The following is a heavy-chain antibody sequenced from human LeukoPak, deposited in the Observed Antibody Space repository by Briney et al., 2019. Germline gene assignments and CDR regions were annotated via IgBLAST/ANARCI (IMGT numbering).Heavy chain of an antibody. J-gene: IGHJ5*02. Sequence: SETLSLTCFVSGGSMKRSSYYWGWIRQPPGEGLQWIGSVYATGTTYYNPSLKSRVTISVDTSKNQFSLKLTSVTAADTAMYYCTKRGGPMSGSYDYFDPWGQGTLVTVS. CDR1: GGSMKRSSYY. V-gene: IGHV4-39*01. D-gene: IGHD1-26*01. CDR3: TKRGGPMSGSYDYFDP. CDR2: VYATGTT.